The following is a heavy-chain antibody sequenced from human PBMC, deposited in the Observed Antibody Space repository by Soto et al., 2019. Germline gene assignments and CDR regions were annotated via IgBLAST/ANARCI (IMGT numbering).Heavy chain of an antibody. V-gene: IGHV4-4*02. Sequence: QVLLQESGPRLVRPSGTLSLNCAVSGGSISGTSWWTWVRQSPGRGLEWIGEIYHTGKTNYHSSLASRVTMSVDKSNNHFSLRGDSVTAADTALYFCAKDLGSSVVAWGPGILVTVSS. D-gene: IGHD6-19*01. CDR1: GGSISGTSW. CDR2: IYHTGKT. J-gene: IGHJ5*02. CDR3: AKDLGSSVVA.